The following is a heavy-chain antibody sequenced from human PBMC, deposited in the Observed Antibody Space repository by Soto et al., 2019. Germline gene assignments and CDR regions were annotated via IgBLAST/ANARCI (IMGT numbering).Heavy chain of an antibody. Sequence: QVQLEESGGGVVQPGRSLRLSCAASGFPFSSYGMHWVRQAPGKGLEWVAGISYDGSNKKSADSVKGRFTISRDNSKNTLYLQMNSLRTDDTAVYYCAKDWPAYCSSTSCVNLNFDYWGQGTLVTVTA. CDR1: GFPFSSYG. J-gene: IGHJ4*02. CDR2: ISYDGSNK. D-gene: IGHD2-2*01. CDR3: AKDWPAYCSSTSCVNLNFDY. V-gene: IGHV3-30*18.